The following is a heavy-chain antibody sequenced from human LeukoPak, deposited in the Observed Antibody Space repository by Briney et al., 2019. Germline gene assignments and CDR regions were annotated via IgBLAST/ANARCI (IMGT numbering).Heavy chain of an antibody. CDR1: GFTFDDYA. D-gene: IGHD6-13*01. V-gene: IGHV3-9*01. Sequence: GRSLRLSCAASGFTFDDYAMHWVRQAPGKGLEWVSGISWNSGSIGYADSVKGRFTISRDNSKNTLYLQMNSLRAEDTAVYYCAKNGGSSWPAYYFDYWGQGTLVTVSS. CDR3: AKNGGSSWPAYYFDY. CDR2: ISWNSGSI. J-gene: IGHJ4*02.